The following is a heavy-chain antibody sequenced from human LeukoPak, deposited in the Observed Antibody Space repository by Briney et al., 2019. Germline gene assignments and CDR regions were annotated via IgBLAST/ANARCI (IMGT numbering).Heavy chain of an antibody. Sequence: GGSLRLSCAASGFTFSNAWMSWVRQAPGKGLEWVGRIKSKTDGGTTDYAAPVKGRFTISRDDSKNTLYLQMNSLKTEDTAVYYCAKFVRAYDFWSGYSFDYWGQGTLVTVSS. J-gene: IGHJ4*02. V-gene: IGHV3-15*01. CDR3: AKFVRAYDFWSGYSFDY. D-gene: IGHD3-3*01. CDR1: GFTFSNAW. CDR2: IKSKTDGGTT.